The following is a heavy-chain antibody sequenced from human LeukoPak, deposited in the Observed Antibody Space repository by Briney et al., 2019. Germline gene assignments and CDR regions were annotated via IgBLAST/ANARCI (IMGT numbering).Heavy chain of an antibody. Sequence: GASVKVSCKASGYTFTDHDFNRLRQATGQGLEWMGWVSRDTDNTGYAQKFQGRVTMTRDPSRATVYMELSSLKSEDTAVYYCARGRWLDDSRGSSGNGFDIWGQGTMVTVSS. CDR3: ARGRWLDDSRGSSGNGFDI. J-gene: IGHJ3*02. D-gene: IGHD3-22*01. CDR2: VSRDTDNT. CDR1: GYTFTDHD. V-gene: IGHV1-8*01.